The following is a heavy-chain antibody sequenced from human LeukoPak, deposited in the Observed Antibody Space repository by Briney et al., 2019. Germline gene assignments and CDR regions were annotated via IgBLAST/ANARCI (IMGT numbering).Heavy chain of an antibody. CDR2: IYYSGST. V-gene: IGHV4-59*01. CDR3: ARRNYDILTGYAIYYFDY. J-gene: IGHJ4*02. D-gene: IGHD3-9*01. CDR1: GGSISSYY. Sequence: SETLSLTCTVSGGSISSYYWSWIRQPPGKGLEWIGYIYYSGSTNYNPSLKSRVAISVDTSKNQFSLKLTSVTAADTAVYYCARRNYDILTGYAIYYFDYWGRGTLVTVSS.